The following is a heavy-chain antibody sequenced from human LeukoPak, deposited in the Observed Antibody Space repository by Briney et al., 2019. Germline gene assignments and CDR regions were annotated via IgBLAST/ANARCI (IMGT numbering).Heavy chain of an antibody. CDR1: GGSFSGYY. J-gene: IGHJ4*01. V-gene: IGHV4-34*01. CDR3: ARAGGSGTVDY. CDR2: INHRGST. Sequence: SETLSLTCAVYGGSFSGYYWSWIRQPPGKGLEWIGEINHRGSTNYNPSLKSRVTISVDTSKNQFSLKLSSVTAADTAVYYCARAGGSGTVDYWGHGTLVTVSS. D-gene: IGHD3-10*01.